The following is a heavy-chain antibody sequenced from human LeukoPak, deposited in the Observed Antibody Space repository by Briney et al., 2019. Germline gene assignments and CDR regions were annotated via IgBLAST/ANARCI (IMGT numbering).Heavy chain of an antibody. CDR1: GFTFSSYG. CDR2: ISYDGSNK. V-gene: IGHV3-30*18. D-gene: IGHD1-26*01. Sequence: GGSLRLSCAAFGFTFSSYGMHWVRQAPGKGLEWVAVISYDGSNKYYADSVKGRFTISRDNSKNTLYLQMNSLRAEDTAVYYCAKDQVGATRGYFDYWGQGTLVTVSS. J-gene: IGHJ4*02. CDR3: AKDQVGATRGYFDY.